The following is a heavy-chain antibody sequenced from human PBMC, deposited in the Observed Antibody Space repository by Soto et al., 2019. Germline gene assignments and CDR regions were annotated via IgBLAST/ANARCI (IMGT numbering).Heavy chain of an antibody. CDR1: GFTFSSYG. CDR3: ALLREGSFDY. D-gene: IGHD1-26*01. Sequence: PGGSLRLSCAASGFTFSSYGMHWVRQAPGKGLEWVAVIWYDGSNKYYADSVKGRFTISRDNSKNTLYLQMNSLRAEDTAGYYCALLREGSFDYWGQGTLVTVSS. V-gene: IGHV3-33*01. CDR2: IWYDGSNK. J-gene: IGHJ4*02.